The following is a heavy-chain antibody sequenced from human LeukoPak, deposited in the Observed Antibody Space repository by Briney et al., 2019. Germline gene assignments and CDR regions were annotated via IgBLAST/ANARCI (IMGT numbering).Heavy chain of an antibody. Sequence: GGSLRLSCAASGFTFSSYAMSWVRRAPGKGLKWVSGISGSGGRTYYADSVKGRFTISRYNSKNTLYLQMNSLRAEDTAVYYCAKEGVRSGDTLYYFDYWGQGTLVTVSS. D-gene: IGHD2-21*01. CDR3: AKEGVRSGDTLYYFDY. V-gene: IGHV3-23*01. CDR2: ISGSGGRT. CDR1: GFTFSSYA. J-gene: IGHJ4*02.